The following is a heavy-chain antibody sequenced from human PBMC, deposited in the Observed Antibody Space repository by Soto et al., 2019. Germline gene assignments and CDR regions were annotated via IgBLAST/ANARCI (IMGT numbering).Heavy chain of an antibody. CDR1: GFTFSTYA. CDR3: TKSRSAMVYYFDF. D-gene: IGHD1-20*01. Sequence: EVQVLESGGGLVQPGGSLRLSCAASGFTFSTYAMNWVRQAPGKRLEWVSGISATGAKTYSADSVKGRFTISRDNSKDTVYLEMNSLRAEDTAVYYCTKSRSAMVYYFDFWGLGARVTVSS. V-gene: IGHV3-23*01. J-gene: IGHJ4*02. CDR2: ISATGAKT.